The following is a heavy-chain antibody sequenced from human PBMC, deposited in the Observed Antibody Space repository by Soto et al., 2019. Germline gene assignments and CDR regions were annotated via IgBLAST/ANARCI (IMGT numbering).Heavy chain of an antibody. CDR2: MNPNSGNP. CDR3: ARTVTIFGVAGYHDAFDI. Sequence: ASVKVSCKASGYTFTSYDINWVRQATGQGLEWMGWMNPNSGNPGYAQKFQGRVTMTRNTSISTAYMELSSLRSEDTAVFYCARTVTIFGVAGYHDAFDIWGQGTMVTVSS. V-gene: IGHV1-8*01. D-gene: IGHD3-3*01. CDR1: GYTFTSYD. J-gene: IGHJ3*02.